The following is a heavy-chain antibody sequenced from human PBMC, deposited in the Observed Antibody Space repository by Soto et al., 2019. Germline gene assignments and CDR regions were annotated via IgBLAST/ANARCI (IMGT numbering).Heavy chain of an antibody. D-gene: IGHD2-15*01. Sequence: QPXGCLRVSCSASGFTFSESPIYWVRQVPGKGLEAISAVSTSGRSTYYADSVKDRFTISRDNSKNTLFLQMGSLRTEDTAIYYCVKQEHGLDGVAFDDWGQGTQVTVSS. CDR1: GFTFSESP. J-gene: IGHJ4*02. CDR2: VSTSGRST. V-gene: IGHV3-64D*09. CDR3: VKQEHGLDGVAFDD.